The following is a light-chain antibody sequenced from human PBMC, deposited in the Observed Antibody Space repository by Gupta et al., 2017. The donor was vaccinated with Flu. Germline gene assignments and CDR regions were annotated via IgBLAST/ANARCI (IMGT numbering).Light chain of an antibody. J-gene: IGKJ2*01. CDR1: QTLGTF. CDR2: AVS. V-gene: IGKV1-39*01. CDR3: QQTYSAPST. Sequence: DIVMTQSPSSLAASVGDRVIISCRASQTLGTFFNWYQQKPGKAPTLLIYAVSNLQSGVPSRFIGSGSGTDFTLTIHRLQPEDFATYYCQQTYSAPSTFGQGT.